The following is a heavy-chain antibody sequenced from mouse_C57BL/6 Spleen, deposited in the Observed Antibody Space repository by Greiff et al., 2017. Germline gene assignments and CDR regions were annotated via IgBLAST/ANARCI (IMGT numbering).Heavy chain of an antibody. Sequence: VHVKQSGPELVKPGASVKIPCKASGYTFTDYNMDWVKQSHGKSLEWIGDINPNNGGTIYNQKFKGKATLTVDKSSSTAYMELRSLTSEDTAVYYCARWDYDRFAYWGQGTLVTVSA. J-gene: IGHJ3*01. D-gene: IGHD2-4*01. CDR3: ARWDYDRFAY. CDR2: INPNNGGT. CDR1: GYTFTDYN. V-gene: IGHV1-18*01.